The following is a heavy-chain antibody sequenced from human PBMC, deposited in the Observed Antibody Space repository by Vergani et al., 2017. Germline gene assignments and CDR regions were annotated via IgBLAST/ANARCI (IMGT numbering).Heavy chain of an antibody. CDR1: GFTFSYYG. V-gene: IGHV3-30*03. D-gene: IGHD1-1*01. Sequence: QVQLVESGGGVVQPGRSLRLSCVVSGFTFSYYGMHWVRQAPGKGLEWVAVISYDGTQKYYADSVKGRFTISRDNSNSTLYLQMNSLRTEDTAVYYCATKSCGTPGCQIGYFREWGQGTLVTVSS. CDR3: ATKSCGTPGCQIGYFRE. J-gene: IGHJ1*01. CDR2: ISYDGTQK.